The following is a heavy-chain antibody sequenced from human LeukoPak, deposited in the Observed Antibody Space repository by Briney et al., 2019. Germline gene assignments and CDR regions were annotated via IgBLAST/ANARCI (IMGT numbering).Heavy chain of an antibody. V-gene: IGHV3-33*06. CDR2: IWYDGSNK. Sequence: GGSLRLSCAASGFTFSSYGMHWVRQAPGKGLEWVAVIWYDGSNKYYADSVKGRFTISRDNSKNTLYLQMNSLRAEDTAVYYRAKELRSISATTGFDYWGQGTLVTVSS. CDR1: GFTFSSYG. CDR3: AKELRSISATTGFDY. D-gene: IGHD1-20*01. J-gene: IGHJ4*02.